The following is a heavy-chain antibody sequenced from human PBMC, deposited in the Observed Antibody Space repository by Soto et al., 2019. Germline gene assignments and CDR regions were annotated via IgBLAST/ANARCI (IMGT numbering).Heavy chain of an antibody. CDR2: IIPIFGTA. Sequence: ASVKVSCKASGGTFSSYAISWVRQAPGQGLEWMGGIIPIFGTANYAQKFQGRVTITADKSTSTAYMELSSLRSEDTAVYYCASTPGYSCSWPHDDFEIWGQGTMVTVS. V-gene: IGHV1-69*06. CDR3: ASTPGYSCSWPHDDFEI. J-gene: IGHJ3*02. D-gene: IGHD6-13*01. CDR1: GGTFSSYA.